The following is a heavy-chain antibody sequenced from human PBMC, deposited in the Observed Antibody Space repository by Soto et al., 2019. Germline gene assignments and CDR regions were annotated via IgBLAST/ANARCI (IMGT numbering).Heavy chain of an antibody. CDR1: GFTFSAYS. V-gene: IGHV3-48*01. CDR2: ISSISSII. D-gene: IGHD6-19*01. Sequence: GGSLRLSCAASGFTFSAYSMNWVRQAPGKGLEWVSYISSISSIIYYADSVKDRFTISRDDANNSLYLQMNSLRVEDTAAYYCARDRLARGIPVAGRIDYWGQGALVTVS. J-gene: IGHJ4*02. CDR3: ARDRLARGIPVAGRIDY.